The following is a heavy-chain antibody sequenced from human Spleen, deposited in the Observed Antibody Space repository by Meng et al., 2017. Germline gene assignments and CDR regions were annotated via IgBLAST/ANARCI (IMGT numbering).Heavy chain of an antibody. V-gene: IGHV1-2*06. J-gene: IGHJ5*02. Sequence: QVELVQAGAEGKKPGASVKVSCKPSGYNFPDYYIHWVRRAPGQGLEWMGRIDPGTGGTQYAQNFQGRVTMTRDTSISTTYMELSRLRSDDTAVYYCARDAQFGINWFDPWGQGTLVTVSS. CDR3: ARDAQFGINWFDP. CDR2: IDPGTGGT. D-gene: IGHD3-16*01. CDR1: GYNFPDYY.